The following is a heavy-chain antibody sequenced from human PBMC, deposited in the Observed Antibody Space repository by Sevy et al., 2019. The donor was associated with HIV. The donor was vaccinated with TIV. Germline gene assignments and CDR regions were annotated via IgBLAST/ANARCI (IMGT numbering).Heavy chain of an antibody. CDR3: ESPRDVYDSRYLNRIFDY. V-gene: IGHV3-30-3*01. Sequence: GGSLRLSCAASGFTFSTFDMHWVRQAPGKGLEWVAVMSVDGTTTYYADSVKGRFIFSRDNAKSTLFLQLNSLRTEDTAVYYCESPRDVYDSRYLNRIFDYWGQGTLVTVSS. CDR1: GFTFSTFD. CDR2: MSVDGTTT. D-gene: IGHD6-13*01. J-gene: IGHJ4*02.